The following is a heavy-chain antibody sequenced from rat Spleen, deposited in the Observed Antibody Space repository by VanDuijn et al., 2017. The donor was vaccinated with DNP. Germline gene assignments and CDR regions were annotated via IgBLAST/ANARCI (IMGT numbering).Heavy chain of an antibody. CDR2: MWSGGST. CDR3: TRGNNYGGYGVMDA. Sequence: QVQLKESGPGLVQPSQTLSLTCTVSGFSLSSYNVHWVRQPPGKGLEWMGVMWSGGSTAYNSTLKSRLSISRDTSKSQVFLKMNILQTDDTAIYFCTRGNNYGGYGVMDAWGQGASVTVSS. D-gene: IGHD1-11*01. V-gene: IGHV2-1*01. CDR1: GFSLSSYN. J-gene: IGHJ4*01.